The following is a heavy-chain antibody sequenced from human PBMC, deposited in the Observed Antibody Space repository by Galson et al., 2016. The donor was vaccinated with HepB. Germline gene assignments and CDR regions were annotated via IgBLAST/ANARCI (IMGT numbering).Heavy chain of an antibody. CDR2: ISGSGAIT. CDR1: GFTFRNYV. J-gene: IGHJ4*02. CDR3: AKGSVSGSYPPYFFDY. V-gene: IGHV3-23*01. Sequence: SLRLSCAASGFTFRNYVMSWVRQAPGKGLEWISAISGSGAITNYADSVKGRFTISRDNSKNTRYLQMNSLRVEDTAVYYCAKGSVSGSYPPYFFDYWGQGILVTVSS. D-gene: IGHD1-26*01.